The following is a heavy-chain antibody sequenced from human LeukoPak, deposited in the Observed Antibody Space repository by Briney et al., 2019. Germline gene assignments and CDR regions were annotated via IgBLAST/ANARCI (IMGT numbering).Heavy chain of an antibody. CDR2: ISYDGSNK. CDR3: ARGQGYFDWLLNIDY. D-gene: IGHD3-9*01. J-gene: IGHJ4*02. V-gene: IGHV3-30-3*01. CDR1: GFTFSSYA. Sequence: GGSLRLSCAASGFTFSSYAMHWVRQAPGKGLEGVADISYDGSNKYYADSVKGRFTISRDNSKNTLYLQMNSLRAEDTAVYYCARGQGYFDWLLNIDYWGQGTLVTVSS.